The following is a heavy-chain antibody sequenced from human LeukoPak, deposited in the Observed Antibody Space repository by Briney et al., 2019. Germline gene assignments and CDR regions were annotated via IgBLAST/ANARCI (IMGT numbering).Heavy chain of an antibody. J-gene: IGHJ4*02. CDR3: ARDIDSSWLDY. CDR2: IWYDGSNK. Sequence: GGSLRLSCAASGFTFSSYGMHWVRQAPGEGLEWVAVIWYDGSNKYYADSVKGRFTISRDNSKNTLYLQMNSLRAEDTAVYYCARDIDSSWLDYWGQGTLVTVSS. D-gene: IGHD6-13*01. CDR1: GFTFSSYG. V-gene: IGHV3-33*01.